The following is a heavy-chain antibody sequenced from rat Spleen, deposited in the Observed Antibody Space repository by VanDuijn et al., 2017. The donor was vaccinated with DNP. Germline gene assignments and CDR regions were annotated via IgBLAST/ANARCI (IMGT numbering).Heavy chain of an antibody. CDR3: ARLGRLRPYWYFDF. Sequence: EVQLVESGGGLVQPGRSLKLSCSASGFSFSRFYMAWVRQAPKKGLEWVATISTSGNTTYYQDSVKGRCTISRDDAESSLYLQMNSLKSEDTATYYCARLGRLRPYWYFDFWGPGTMVTVSS. V-gene: IGHV5-25*01. CDR1: GFSFSRFY. D-gene: IGHD1-11*01. J-gene: IGHJ1*01. CDR2: ISTSGNTT.